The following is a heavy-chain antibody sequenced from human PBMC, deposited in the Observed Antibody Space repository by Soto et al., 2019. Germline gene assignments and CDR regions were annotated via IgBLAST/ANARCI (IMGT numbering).Heavy chain of an antibody. CDR1: GGSISSGGYS. CDR2: IYYRGTT. Sequence: SETLSLTCAVSGGSISSGGYSWSWIRLHPGEGLEWIGYIYYRGTTYYNPSLKSPVTISTDTSKKEFSLTLTSVTAADTAVYYCARATESHYFDYWGRGILVTVSS. CDR3: ARATESHYFDY. J-gene: IGHJ4*02. V-gene: IGHV4-31*11.